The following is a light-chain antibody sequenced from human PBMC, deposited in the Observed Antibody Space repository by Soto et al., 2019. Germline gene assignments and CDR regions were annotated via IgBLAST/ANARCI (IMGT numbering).Light chain of an antibody. V-gene: IGKV1-9*01. Sequence: DIQLTQSPSFLSASVGDRVTITCRASQGISSYLAWYQQKPGKAPKLLIYAASTLQSGVPSRFSGSGSGTEFTLTISSLQPEDFETYYCQQLNSYPTFGQGTRLEIK. CDR3: QQLNSYPT. CDR1: QGISSY. CDR2: AAS. J-gene: IGKJ5*01.